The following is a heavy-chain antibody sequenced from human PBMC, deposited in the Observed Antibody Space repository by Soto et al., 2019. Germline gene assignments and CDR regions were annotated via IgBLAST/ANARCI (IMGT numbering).Heavy chain of an antibody. V-gene: IGHV1-18*01. CDR1: GYTFTSYG. D-gene: IGHD6-13*01. CDR2: ISAYNGNT. J-gene: IGHJ4*02. Sequence: ASVKVSCKASGYTFTSYGISWVRQAPGQGLEWMGWISAYNGNTNYAQKLQGRVTMTRDTSTSTAYMELSRLRSDDTAVYYCARVPYSSRWALDYWGQGTLVTVSS. CDR3: ARVPYSSRWALDY.